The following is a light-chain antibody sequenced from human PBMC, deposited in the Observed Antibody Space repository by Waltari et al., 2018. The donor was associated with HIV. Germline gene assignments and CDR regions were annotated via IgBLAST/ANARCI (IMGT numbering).Light chain of an antibody. Sequence: VVMTQSPATLSVSPGDRATLPCRASQTLSTTIAWYQQKPGHPPRLLIYDVSTRATGISARFSGSGSGTEFTLTISSLRSEDFAIYYCQQYIRWPLTFGGGTKVEVK. J-gene: IGKJ4*01. CDR3: QQYIRWPLT. CDR2: DVS. CDR1: QTLSTT. V-gene: IGKV3-15*01.